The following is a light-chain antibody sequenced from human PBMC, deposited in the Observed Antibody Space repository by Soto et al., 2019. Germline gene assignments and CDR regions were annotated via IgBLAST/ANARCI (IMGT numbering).Light chain of an antibody. Sequence: EIVMTQSPATLSVSPGERATLSCRASQSVSSNLAWYQQKPGQAPRLLIYGASTRATGIPARFSGSGSGTEFTLTISSLQSEDFAVYYCQQHTNWPLTFGRGTKVDIK. V-gene: IGKV3-15*01. CDR3: QQHTNWPLT. CDR2: GAS. J-gene: IGKJ4*01. CDR1: QSVSSN.